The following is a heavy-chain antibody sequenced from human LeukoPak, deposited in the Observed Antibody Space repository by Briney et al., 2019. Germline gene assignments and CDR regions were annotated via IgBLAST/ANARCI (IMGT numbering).Heavy chain of an antibody. V-gene: IGHV3-23*01. CDR2: ISGGGDIT. CDR1: GFNFANHA. CDR3: VREDTPATANY. J-gene: IGHJ4*02. D-gene: IGHD2-21*02. Sequence: GGSLRLSCAASGFNFANHAMSWVRQTAGKGLEWVSAISGGGDITYYADSVKGRFTIPRDNSKDTLLLQMHSLRPGDTAVYYCVREDTPATANYWGQGTLVTISS.